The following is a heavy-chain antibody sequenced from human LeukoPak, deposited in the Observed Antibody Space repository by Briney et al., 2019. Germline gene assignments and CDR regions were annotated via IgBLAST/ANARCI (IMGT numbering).Heavy chain of an antibody. CDR1: GGSISSYY. J-gene: IGHJ4*02. D-gene: IGHD3-3*01. CDR3: ARGYGRFYYFDY. V-gene: IGHV4-59*01. CDR2: IYYSGST. Sequence: SETLSLTCTVSGGSISSYYWSWIRQPPGKGLEWIGYIYYSGSTNYNPSLKSRVTISVDTSKNQFSLKLSSVTAADTAVYYCARGYGRFYYFDYWGQGTLVTVSS.